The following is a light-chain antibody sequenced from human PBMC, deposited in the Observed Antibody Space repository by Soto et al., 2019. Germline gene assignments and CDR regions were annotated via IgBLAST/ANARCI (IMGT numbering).Light chain of an antibody. CDR2: EGS. CDR3: CSYAGSSTLR. Sequence: QSVLTQPASVSGSPGQSITISCTGTSSDVGSYNLVSWYQQHPGKAPKLMIYEGSKRPSGVSNRFSGSKSGNTASLTLSGLQAEDEADYYCCSYAGSSTLRFGGGTKLTVL. J-gene: IGLJ3*02. CDR1: SSDVGSYNL. V-gene: IGLV2-23*01.